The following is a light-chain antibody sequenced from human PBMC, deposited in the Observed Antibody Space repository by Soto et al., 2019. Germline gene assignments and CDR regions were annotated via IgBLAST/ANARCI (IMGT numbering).Light chain of an antibody. CDR3: SSYAGSINV. J-gene: IGLJ1*01. CDR2: EVN. V-gene: IGLV2-8*01. Sequence: QSALTQPPSASGSPGQSVAISCTGTSSDVGGYNYVSWYQQHPGKAPKLMIYEVNKRPSGVPDRFSGSKSGNTASLNVSGLHAEDESDYYCSSYAGSINVFGTGTKVTVL. CDR1: SSDVGGYNY.